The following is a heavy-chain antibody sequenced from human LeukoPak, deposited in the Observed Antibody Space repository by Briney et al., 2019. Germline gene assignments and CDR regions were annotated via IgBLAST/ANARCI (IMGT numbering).Heavy chain of an antibody. J-gene: IGHJ4*02. CDR2: INHSGST. D-gene: IGHD6-6*01. CDR3: ARGAREVVRQLLCYFDY. CDR1: GGSFSGYY. V-gene: IGHV4-34*01. Sequence: SETLPLTCAVYGGSFSGYYWSWIRQPPGKGLEWIGEINHSGSTNYNPSLKSRVTISVDTSKNQFSLKLSSVTAADTAVYYCARGAREVVRQLLCYFDYWGQGTLVTVSS.